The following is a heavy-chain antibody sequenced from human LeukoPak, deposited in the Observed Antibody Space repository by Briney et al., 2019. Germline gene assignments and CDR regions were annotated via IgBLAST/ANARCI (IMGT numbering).Heavy chain of an antibody. Sequence: PGGSLRLSCAASGFTFSSYSMNWVRQAPGKGLEWVSYISISSSTIYYADSVKGRFTISRDNAKSSLYLQMNSLRAEDTAVYYCARLHGAYPFDYWGQGTLVTVSS. V-gene: IGHV3-48*01. CDR2: ISISSSTI. D-gene: IGHD4/OR15-4a*01. J-gene: IGHJ4*02. CDR1: GFTFSSYS. CDR3: ARLHGAYPFDY.